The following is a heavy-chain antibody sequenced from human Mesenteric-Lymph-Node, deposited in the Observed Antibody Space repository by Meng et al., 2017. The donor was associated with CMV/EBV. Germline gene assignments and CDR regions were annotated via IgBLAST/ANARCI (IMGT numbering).Heavy chain of an antibody. Sequence: GESLKISCAASGFTFSSYAMSWVRQAPGKGLEWVSAISAGGGSTHYADSVKGRFTISRDNSKNTLYLQMMSLRAEDTAVYYCAKDVGATPYYYYGMDVWGQGTTVTVSS. V-gene: IGHV3-23*01. CDR2: ISAGGGST. D-gene: IGHD1-26*01. CDR3: AKDVGATPYYYYGMDV. CDR1: GFTFSSYA. J-gene: IGHJ6*02.